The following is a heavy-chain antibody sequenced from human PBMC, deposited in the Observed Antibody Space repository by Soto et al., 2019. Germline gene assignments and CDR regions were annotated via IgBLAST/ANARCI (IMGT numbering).Heavy chain of an antibody. Sequence: ASVKVSCKASGYTFTSYDINWVRQATGQGLEWMGWMNPNSGNTGYAQKFQGRVTMTRNTSISTAYMELSSLRSEDTAVYYCAIKKDIVVVPAELSVWFDPWGQGTLVTVSS. CDR3: AIKKDIVVVPAELSVWFDP. J-gene: IGHJ5*02. CDR2: MNPNSGNT. D-gene: IGHD2-2*01. V-gene: IGHV1-8*01. CDR1: GYTFTSYD.